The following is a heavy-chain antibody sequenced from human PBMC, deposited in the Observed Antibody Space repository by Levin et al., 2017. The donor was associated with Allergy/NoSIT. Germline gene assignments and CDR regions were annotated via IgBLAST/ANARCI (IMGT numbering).Heavy chain of an antibody. CDR3: ARDVYYYDSSGYYYSHAFDI. V-gene: IGHV3-7*04. Sequence: GGSLRLSCAASGFTFSSYWMSWVRQAPGKGLEWVANIKQDGSEKYYVDSVKGRFTISRDNAKNSLYLQMNSLRAEDTAVYYCARDVYYYDSSGYYYSHAFDIWGQGTMVTVSS. CDR2: IKQDGSEK. J-gene: IGHJ3*02. D-gene: IGHD3-22*01. CDR1: GFTFSSYW.